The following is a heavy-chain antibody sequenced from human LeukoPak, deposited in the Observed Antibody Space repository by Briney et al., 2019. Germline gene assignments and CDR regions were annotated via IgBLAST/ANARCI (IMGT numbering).Heavy chain of an antibody. CDR2: ITGTGSQLDDV. Sequence: GGSLRLACAASGFKFSVYTMNWVRQAPGSGLQWVSRITGTGSQLDDVEYADSVRGRFTISRDNGKDSLFLEMRGLRVEDTGIYFCARDTCFADAFDFCGRGTLVTVSS. D-gene: IGHD3-16*01. CDR3: ARDTCFADAFDF. V-gene: IGHV3-21*03. J-gene: IGHJ3*01. CDR1: GFKFSVYT.